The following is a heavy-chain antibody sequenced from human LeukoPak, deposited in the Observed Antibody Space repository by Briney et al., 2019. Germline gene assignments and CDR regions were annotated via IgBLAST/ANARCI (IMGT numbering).Heavy chain of an antibody. J-gene: IGHJ4*02. CDR2: ISSSGSTI. D-gene: IGHD3-22*01. CDR1: GVTFSSYE. CDR3: ARSYRGYNSSGYFDY. V-gene: IGHV3-48*03. Sequence: GGSLRLSCAAPGVTFSSYEMNSVRQAPGKGLEWVSYISSSGSTIYYADSVKGRFTISRDNAKNSLYLQMSSLRAEDTAVYYCARSYRGYNSSGYFDYWGQGTLVTVSS.